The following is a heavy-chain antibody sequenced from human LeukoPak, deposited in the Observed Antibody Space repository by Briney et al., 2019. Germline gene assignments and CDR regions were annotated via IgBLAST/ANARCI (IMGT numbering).Heavy chain of an antibody. D-gene: IGHD2-2*01. CDR2: ISEGGNYI. J-gene: IGHJ5*02. CDR3: ARGFNRYQLPQNWFDP. Sequence: PGGSLRLSCTASGFTFSSYGMNWIRQAPGKGLEWVSGISEGGNYINYAASVKGRFSISRDNAKNSLYLQTNSLRAEDTAVYYCARGFNRYQLPQNWFDPWGQGTLVTVSS. CDR1: GFTFSSYG. V-gene: IGHV3-21*01.